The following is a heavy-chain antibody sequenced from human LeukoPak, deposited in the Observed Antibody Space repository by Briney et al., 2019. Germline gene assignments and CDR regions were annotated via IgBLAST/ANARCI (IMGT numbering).Heavy chain of an antibody. J-gene: IGHJ4*02. D-gene: IGHD1-14*01. CDR2: IKEDGSEK. Sequence: PGGSLRLSCAASGFTFSNYWMSWVRQAPGKGLEWVANIKEDGSEKYYVESMKGRFTISRDNVKNSLYLQINSLRAEDTAVYYCARDSFETDIDYWGQGTLVTVSS. CDR1: GFTFSNYW. CDR3: ARDSFETDIDY. V-gene: IGHV3-7*01.